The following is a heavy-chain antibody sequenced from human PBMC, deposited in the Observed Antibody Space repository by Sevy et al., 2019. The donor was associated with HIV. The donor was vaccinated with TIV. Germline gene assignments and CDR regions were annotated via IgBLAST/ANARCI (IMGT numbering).Heavy chain of an antibody. CDR2: VRPTGET. D-gene: IGHD3-3*01. CDR1: GLTFNDYA. V-gene: IGHV3-23*01. J-gene: IGHJ5*01. Sequence: GGSLRLSCAASGLTFNDYALSWVRQAPGMGLEWVSSVRPTGETYYSDSVKGRFTASRDNSKTTVFLQMSGLRAEDMAVYYCAKDDSRIWSRHNWFDSWGHGTLVTVSS. CDR3: AKDDSRIWSRHNWFDS.